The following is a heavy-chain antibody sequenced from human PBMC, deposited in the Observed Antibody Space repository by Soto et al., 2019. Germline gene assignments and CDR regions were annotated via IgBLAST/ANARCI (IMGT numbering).Heavy chain of an antibody. CDR3: ARYPNPTVAGLPFDL. V-gene: IGHV3-7*03. J-gene: IGHJ4*02. Sequence: EVQLVESGGGLVQPGGSLRLSCAASGFTFSSYWMSWVRQAPGKGLEWVAHTRQDGGQEYYVDSVKGRFTSSRDNAKNSLYLQMNSLRVEDTAAYYCARYPNPTVAGLPFDLWGQGTLVTVSS. D-gene: IGHD6-19*01. CDR1: GFTFSSYW. CDR2: TRQDGGQE.